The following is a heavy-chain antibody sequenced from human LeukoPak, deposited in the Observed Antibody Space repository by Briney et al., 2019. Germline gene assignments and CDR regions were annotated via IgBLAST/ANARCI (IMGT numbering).Heavy chain of an antibody. Sequence: ASVKVSCKASGDTFTSYDINWVRQATGQGLEWMGWMNPNSGNTGYAQKFQGRVTMTRNTSISTAYMELSSLRSEDTAVYYCARGPTNYGSGSYYYWGQGTLVTVSS. CDR3: ARGPTNYGSGSYYY. CDR1: GDTFTSYD. D-gene: IGHD3-10*01. CDR2: MNPNSGNT. V-gene: IGHV1-8*01. J-gene: IGHJ4*02.